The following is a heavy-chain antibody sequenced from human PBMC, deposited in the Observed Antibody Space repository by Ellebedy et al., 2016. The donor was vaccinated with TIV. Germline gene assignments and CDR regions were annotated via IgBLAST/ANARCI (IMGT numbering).Heavy chain of an antibody. J-gene: IGHJ2*01. D-gene: IGHD3-22*01. Sequence: MPSETLSLTCTVSGGSISSYYWSWIRQPPGKGLEWIGYINYNGTTKVSPSLKSRLTMSLDTSKNQFSLDLSSVTASDTAVYYCARYYYDSSNYRYFDLWGRGTLVTVSS. CDR2: INYNGTT. CDR1: GGSISSYY. CDR3: ARYYYDSSNYRYFDL. V-gene: IGHV4-59*08.